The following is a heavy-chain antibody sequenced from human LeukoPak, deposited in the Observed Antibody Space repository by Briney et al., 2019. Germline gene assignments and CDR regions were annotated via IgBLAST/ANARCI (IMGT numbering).Heavy chain of an antibody. D-gene: IGHD2-15*01. Sequence: GGSLRLSCAASGFTFNSYSMNWVRQAPGKGLEWVSAISNNGGYTYYADSVQGRFTISRDNSKSTLCLQMNSLRAEDTAVYYCAKQLGYCSDGSCYFPYWGQGTLVTVSS. J-gene: IGHJ4*02. CDR1: GFTFNSYS. CDR2: ISNNGGYT. V-gene: IGHV3-23*01. CDR3: AKQLGYCSDGSCYFPY.